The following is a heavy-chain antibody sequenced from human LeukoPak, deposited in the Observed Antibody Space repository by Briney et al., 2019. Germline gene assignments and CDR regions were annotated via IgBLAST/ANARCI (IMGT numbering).Heavy chain of an antibody. CDR3: ARQDTAMAYYYGMTS. V-gene: IGHV1-69*02. CDR2: IIPILGIA. Sequence: GASVKVSCKASGGTFSSYTISWVRQAPGQGLEWMGRIIPILGIANYAQKFQGRVTITADKSTSTAYMELSSLRSEDTAVYYCARQDTAMAYYYGMTSGAKGPRSPSP. CDR1: GGTFSSYT. D-gene: IGHD5-18*01. J-gene: IGHJ6*02.